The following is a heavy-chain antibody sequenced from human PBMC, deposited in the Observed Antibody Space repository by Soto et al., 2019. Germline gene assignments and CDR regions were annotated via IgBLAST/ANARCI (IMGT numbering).Heavy chain of an antibody. CDR3: ARESAVAALDP. V-gene: IGHV1-18*01. J-gene: IGHJ5*02. CDR1: GYTFTSYG. D-gene: IGHD6-19*01. Sequence: QVQLVQSGAEVKKPGASVKVSCKASGYTFTSYGISWVRQAPRQGLEWMGWISAYNGNTNYAQKLQVRVTMTTDTSTSRAYMELRCLRSDDTAVYYCARESAVAALDPWGQGTLVTVSS. CDR2: ISAYNGNT.